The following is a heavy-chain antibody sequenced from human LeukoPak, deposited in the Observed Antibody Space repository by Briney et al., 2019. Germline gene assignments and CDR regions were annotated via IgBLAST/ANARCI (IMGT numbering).Heavy chain of an antibody. CDR3: AREMEGDYGSGTFFDL. CDR2: VSDSGSTI. J-gene: IGHJ4*02. V-gene: IGHV3-11*01. D-gene: IGHD3-10*01. Sequence: GGSLRLSCAASEFVFSDYYMSWIRQAPGKGLEWVSCVSDSGSTIYYADSVKGRFTISRDNVKNSLYLQMNGLRAEDTAVYYCAREMEGDYGSGTFFDLWGQGNMVTVS. CDR1: EFVFSDYY.